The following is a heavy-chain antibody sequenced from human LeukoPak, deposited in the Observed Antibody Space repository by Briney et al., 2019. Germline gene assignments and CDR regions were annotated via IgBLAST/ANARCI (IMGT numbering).Heavy chain of an antibody. D-gene: IGHD5-12*01. CDR3: ARDVDAEYFDY. J-gene: IGHJ4*02. CDR1: GYTFTSYG. CDR2: ISAYNGNT. Sequence: ASVKVSCKASGYTFTSYGISWVRQAPGQGLEWMGWISAYNGNTNYAQKLQGRVTMTTDTSTSTASMELRSLRSDDTAVYYCARDVDAEYFDYWGQGTLVTVSS. V-gene: IGHV1-18*01.